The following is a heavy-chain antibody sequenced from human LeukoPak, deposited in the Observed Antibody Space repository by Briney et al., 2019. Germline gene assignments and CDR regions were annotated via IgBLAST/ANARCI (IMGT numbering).Heavy chain of an antibody. CDR3: ARRSGSYLAGDY. D-gene: IGHD1-26*01. CDR2: IYYSGST. CDR1: GGSLSSSSYY. J-gene: IGHJ4*02. Sequence: SETLSLTCTVSGGSLSSSSYYWGWIRQPPGKGLEWIGSIYYSGSTYYNPSLKSRVTISVDTSKNQFSLKLSSVTAADTAVYYCARRSGSYLAGDYWGQGTLVTVSS. V-gene: IGHV4-39*01.